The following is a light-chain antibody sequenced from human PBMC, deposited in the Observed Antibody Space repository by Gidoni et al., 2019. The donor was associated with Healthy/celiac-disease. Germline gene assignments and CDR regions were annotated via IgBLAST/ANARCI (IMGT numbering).Light chain of an antibody. CDR3: QQYGSSPWT. J-gene: IGKJ1*01. CDR2: GAS. Sequence: EIVSTQSPGTLSLSPGERATLSCRASQSVSSSYLAWYQQKPGQAPRLLVYGASSRATGIPDRVSGSGSGTDFTLTISRLEPEDFAVYYCQQYGSSPWTFGQGTKVEIK. CDR1: QSVSSSY. V-gene: IGKV3-20*01.